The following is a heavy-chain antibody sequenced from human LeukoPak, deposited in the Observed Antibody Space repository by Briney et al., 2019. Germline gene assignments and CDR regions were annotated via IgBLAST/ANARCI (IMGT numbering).Heavy chain of an antibody. CDR3: AREGGSYFFDY. CDR2: IIPILGIA. Sequence: GASVKVSCKVSGGTFSSYTISWVRQAPGQGLEWMGRIIPILGIANYAQKFQGRVTITADKSTSTAYMELSSLRSEDTAVYYCAREGGSYFFDYWGQGTLVTVSS. D-gene: IGHD1-26*01. V-gene: IGHV1-69*04. CDR1: GGTFSSYT. J-gene: IGHJ4*02.